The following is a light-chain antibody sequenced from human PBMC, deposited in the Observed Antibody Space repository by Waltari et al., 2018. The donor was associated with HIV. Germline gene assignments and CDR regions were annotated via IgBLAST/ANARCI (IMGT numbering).Light chain of an antibody. Sequence: EIVLTQSPGTLSLSPGERATLSCRASQSVSSSYLAWYQQKPGQALRLLSCGASSRDTGIPDRFSGGGSGTDFTLTISRLEPEDFAVYYCQQYGSSPFTFGPGTKVDIK. J-gene: IGKJ3*01. CDR3: QQYGSSPFT. CDR1: QSVSSSY. CDR2: GAS. V-gene: IGKV3-20*01.